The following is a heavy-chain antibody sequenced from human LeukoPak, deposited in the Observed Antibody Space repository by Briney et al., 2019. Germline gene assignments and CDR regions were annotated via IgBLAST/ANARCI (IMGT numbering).Heavy chain of an antibody. CDR1: GGSISSYY. CDR2: IYYSGST. D-gene: IGHD4-23*01. CDR3: ARDSVAKPLDY. V-gene: IGHV4-59*01. Sequence: PSETLSLTCTVSGGSISSYYWSWIRQPPGKGLEWIGYIYYSGSTNYNPSLKSRVTISVDTSKNQFSLKLSSVTAADTAVYYCARDSVAKPLDYWGQGTLVTVSS. J-gene: IGHJ4*02.